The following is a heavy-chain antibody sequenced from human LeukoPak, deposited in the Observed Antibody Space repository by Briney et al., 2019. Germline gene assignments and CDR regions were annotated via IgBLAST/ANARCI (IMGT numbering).Heavy chain of an antibody. CDR2: MNPNSGNT. CDR1: GYIFTNYG. J-gene: IGHJ4*02. V-gene: IGHV1-8*02. CDR3: VKESGAVFGPDYFDS. D-gene: IGHD6-19*01. Sequence: ASVKVSCKGSGYIFTNYGIAWVRQAPGQGLEWMGWMNPNSGNTGYTQKFQGRVAMTRDNSITTAYMELSSLRSEDTAVYYCVKESGAVFGPDYFDSWGQGTLVTVSS.